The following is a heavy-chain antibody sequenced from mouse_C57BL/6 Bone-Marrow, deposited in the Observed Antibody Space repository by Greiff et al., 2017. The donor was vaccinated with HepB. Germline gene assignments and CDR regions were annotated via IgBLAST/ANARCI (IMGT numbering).Heavy chain of an antibody. CDR3: TYDYDVAYYAMDY. Sequence: VQLQQSGAELVRPGASVKLSCTASGFNIKDDYMHWVKQRPEQGLEWIGWIDPENGDTEYASKFQGKATITADTSSNTAYLQLSSLTSEDTAVYYCTYDYDVAYYAMDYWGQGTSVTVSS. V-gene: IGHV14-4*01. CDR2: IDPENGDT. D-gene: IGHD2-4*01. J-gene: IGHJ4*01. CDR1: GFNIKDDY.